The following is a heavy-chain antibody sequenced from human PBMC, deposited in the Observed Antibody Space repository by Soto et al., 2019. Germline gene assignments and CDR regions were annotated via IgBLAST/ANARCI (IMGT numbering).Heavy chain of an antibody. CDR2: SSDSGGST. CDR3: GSAVTTHDVFDY. CDR1: GFTFSSYA. J-gene: IGHJ4*02. Sequence: GGSLRLSCAASGFTFSSYAISGVLQEPRTELQWGLASSDSGGSTYYAASVKGRFTISRDNSKNTLSLQMNTLRAEDTAVYYLGSAVTTHDVFDYWGQGTLVTVSS. V-gene: IGHV3-23*01. D-gene: IGHD4-17*01.